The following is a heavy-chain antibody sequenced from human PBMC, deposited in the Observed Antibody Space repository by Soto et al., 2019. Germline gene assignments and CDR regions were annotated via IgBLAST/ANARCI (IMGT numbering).Heavy chain of an antibody. D-gene: IGHD5-18*01. CDR2: ITGSGGST. V-gene: IGHV3-23*01. CDR3: AKDLTVEDTAMVT. J-gene: IGHJ5*02. Sequence: EVPLLESGAGLVQPGGSLRLSCAASGFTFSSYAMSWVRQAPGKGLEWVSAITGSGGSTYYADSVKGRFTISRDNSKSTLYLQMNSLRAEDTAVYYCAKDLTVEDTAMVTWGQGTLVTVSS. CDR1: GFTFSSYA.